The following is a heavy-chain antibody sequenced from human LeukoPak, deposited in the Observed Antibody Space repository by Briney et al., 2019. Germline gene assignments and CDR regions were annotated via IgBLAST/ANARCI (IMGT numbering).Heavy chain of an antibody. V-gene: IGHV3-21*01. J-gene: IGHJ6*02. D-gene: IGHD6-13*01. CDR1: GFTFSSYS. CDR3: ARREQLVLPYYYGMDV. CDR2: ISSSSSYI. Sequence: PGGSLRLSCAASGFTFSSYSMNWVRQAPGKGLEWVSSISSSSSYIYYADSVKGRFTISRDNAKNSLYLQMNSLRAEDTAVHYCARREQLVLPYYYGMDVWGQGTTVTVSS.